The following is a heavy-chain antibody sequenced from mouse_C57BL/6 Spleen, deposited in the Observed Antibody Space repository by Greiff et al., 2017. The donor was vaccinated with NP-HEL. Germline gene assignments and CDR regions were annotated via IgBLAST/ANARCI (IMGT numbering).Heavy chain of an antibody. J-gene: IGHJ2*01. CDR2: IYPGDGDT. V-gene: IGHV1-82*01. CDR1: GYAFSSSW. Sequence: VQLQQSGPELVKPGASVKISCKASGYAFSSSWMNWVKQRPGKGLEWIGRIYPGDGDTNYNGKFKGKTTLTAEKSYITAYMQLSSLTSEDSAVYFCARSPLHPYYFDYWGQGTTLTGSS. D-gene: IGHD2-10*01. CDR3: ARSPLHPYYFDY.